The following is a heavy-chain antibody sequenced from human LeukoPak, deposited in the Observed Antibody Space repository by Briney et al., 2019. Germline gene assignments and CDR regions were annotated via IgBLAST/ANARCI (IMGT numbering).Heavy chain of an antibody. V-gene: IGHV3-7*01. CDR1: GFTLSSYW. Sequence: PGGSLRLSCAASGFTLSSYWMSWVRQAPGKGLEWVANIKQDGSEKYYVDSVKGRFTISRDNAKNTLYLQMNSLRAEDTAVYYCARDARDDSSGWPSFDYWGQGTLVTVSS. J-gene: IGHJ4*02. CDR2: IKQDGSEK. D-gene: IGHD3-22*01. CDR3: ARDARDDSSGWPSFDY.